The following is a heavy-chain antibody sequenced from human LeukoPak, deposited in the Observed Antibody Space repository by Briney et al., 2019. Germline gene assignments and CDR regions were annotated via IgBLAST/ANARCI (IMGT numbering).Heavy chain of an antibody. CDR3: ARDRSSGYPGSFDY. CDR1: GFSFSSYN. Sequence: GGSLRLSCAASGFSFSSYNMNWVRQTPGKGLEWVSYISSSSITKYYADSLKGRFTISRDNAKNSLYLQMDGLRDEDTAVYFCARDRSSGYPGSFDYWGQGILVTVSS. CDR2: ISSSSITK. D-gene: IGHD3-22*01. V-gene: IGHV3-48*02. J-gene: IGHJ4*02.